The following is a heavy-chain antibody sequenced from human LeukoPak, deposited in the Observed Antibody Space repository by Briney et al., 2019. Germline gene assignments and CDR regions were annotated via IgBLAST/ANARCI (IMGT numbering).Heavy chain of an antibody. D-gene: IGHD3-22*01. CDR2: ISHSGYTI. CDR3: ARGEYYYDSSGYYLVDY. V-gene: IGHV3-11*04. Sequence: GGSLRLSCAASGFTFSDYYMIWIRQAPGQRPEWVSYISHSGYTIQYADSVKGRFTISRDNAKNTLYLQMNSLRAEDTAVYYCARGEYYYDSSGYYLVDYWGQGTLVTVSS. CDR1: GFTFSDYY. J-gene: IGHJ4*02.